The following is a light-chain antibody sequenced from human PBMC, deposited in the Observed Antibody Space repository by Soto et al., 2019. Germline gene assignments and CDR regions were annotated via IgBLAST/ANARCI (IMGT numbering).Light chain of an antibody. CDR1: QSVSSY. Sequence: EIVLTQSPATLSLSPGERATLSSRASQSVSSYLAWYQQKPGQAPRLLIYDASNRATGIPARFSGSGSGTDFTLTISSLEPEDFAVSCCKQRSNWPPLTFGGGTKVEIK. V-gene: IGKV3-11*01. J-gene: IGKJ4*02. CDR3: KQRSNWPPLT. CDR2: DAS.